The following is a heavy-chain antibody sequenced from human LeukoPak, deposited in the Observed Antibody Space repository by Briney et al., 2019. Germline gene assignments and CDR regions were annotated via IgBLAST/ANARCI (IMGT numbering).Heavy chain of an antibody. CDR3: ARGAYIHLYGPVGEFDYFDY. J-gene: IGHJ4*02. V-gene: IGHV4-39*07. D-gene: IGHD3-10*01. Sequence: PSETLSLTCTVSGVSISSSNSYWGWIRQPPGKGLEWIGSIYYTGNTYYNPSLKSRVTMSVDTSKNQFSLKLSSVTAADTAVYYCARGAYIHLYGPVGEFDYFDYWGQGTLVTVSS. CDR2: IYYTGNT. CDR1: GVSISSSNSY.